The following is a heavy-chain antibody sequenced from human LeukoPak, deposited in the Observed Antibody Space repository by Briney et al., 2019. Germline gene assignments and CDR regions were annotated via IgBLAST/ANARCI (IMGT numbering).Heavy chain of an antibody. CDR2: IKSKTDGGTK. V-gene: IGHV3-15*01. CDR1: GFTFSNAW. CDR3: TTMGCSGGSCYSDYYYYGMDV. Sequence: GGSLRLSCTASGFTFSNAWMSWVRQAPGKGLEWVGRIKSKTDGGTKDYAALVKGRFTISRHDSKTTLYLQMNSLQTEDTPVFYCTTMGCSGGSCYSDYYYYGMDVWGQGTTVTVSS. J-gene: IGHJ6*02. D-gene: IGHD2-15*01.